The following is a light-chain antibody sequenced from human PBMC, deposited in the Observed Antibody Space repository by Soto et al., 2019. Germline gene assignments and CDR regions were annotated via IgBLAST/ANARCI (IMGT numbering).Light chain of an antibody. J-gene: IGKJ1*01. CDR2: AAS. CDR1: QNINNY. Sequence: DIQMTQSPSSLSASVGDRVTITCRASQNINNYLNWYQQKTGKAPKLLIYAASSLQSGVPSRFSGSGSETDFTLTISSLQPEDFAVYYCQQYGSSGTFGQGTKVDIK. V-gene: IGKV1-39*01. CDR3: QQYGSSGT.